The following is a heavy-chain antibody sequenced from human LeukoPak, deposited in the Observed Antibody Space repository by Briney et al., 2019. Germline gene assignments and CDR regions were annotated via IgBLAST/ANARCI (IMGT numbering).Heavy chain of an antibody. Sequence: GGSLRLSCATSENTFSSYAMSWVRQAPGKGLEWISAISGSGGRTYYADSVKGRFTISRDNSKNTLYLQMNSLRAEDTAVYYCAKARVVVAATISFDYWGQGTLVTVSS. CDR1: ENTFSSYA. CDR3: AKARVVVAATISFDY. D-gene: IGHD2-15*01. J-gene: IGHJ4*02. V-gene: IGHV3-23*01. CDR2: ISGSGGRT.